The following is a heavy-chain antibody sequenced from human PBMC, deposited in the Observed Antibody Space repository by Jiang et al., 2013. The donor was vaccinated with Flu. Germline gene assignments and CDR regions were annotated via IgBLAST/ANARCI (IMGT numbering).Heavy chain of an antibody. CDR2: IYHSGST. D-gene: IGHD6-13*01. V-gene: IGHV4-4*02. Sequence: GLVKAFGDPCPSPALSLVAPSAVVTGGVGSPAPRKGLEWIGEIYHSGSTNYNPSLKSRVTISVDKSKNQFSLKLSSVTAADTAVYYCARDQSGGQQLVRTDWFDPWGQGTLVTVSS. CDR3: ARDQSGGQQLVRTDWFDP. J-gene: IGHJ5*02. CDR1: VAPSAVVTG.